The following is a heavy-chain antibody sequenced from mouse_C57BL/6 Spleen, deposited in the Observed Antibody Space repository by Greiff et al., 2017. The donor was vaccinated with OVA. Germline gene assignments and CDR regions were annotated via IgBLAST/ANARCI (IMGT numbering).Heavy chain of an antibody. CDR1: GYTFTSYW. D-gene: IGHD6-1*01. Sequence: QVQLQQPGAELVMPGASVKLSCKASGYTFTSYWMHWVKQRPGQGLEWIGEIDPSDSYTNYNQKFKGKSTLTVDKSSSTAYMQLSSLTSEDSAVYYCARCGRLGYFDVWGTGTTVTVSS. J-gene: IGHJ1*03. CDR2: IDPSDSYT. V-gene: IGHV1-69*01. CDR3: ARCGRLGYFDV.